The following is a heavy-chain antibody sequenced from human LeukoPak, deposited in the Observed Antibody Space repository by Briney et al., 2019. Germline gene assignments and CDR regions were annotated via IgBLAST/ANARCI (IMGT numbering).Heavy chain of an antibody. D-gene: IGHD2-15*01. CDR3: ARHGCSGGSCYSNYYYGMDV. J-gene: IGHJ6*02. Sequence: ASVTVSCTASGGTFSSYAISWVRQAPGQGLEWMGGIIPIFGTANYAQKFQGRVTITADESTSTAYMELSSLRSEDTAVYYCARHGCSGGSCYSNYYYGMDVWGQGTTVTVSS. CDR1: GGTFSSYA. CDR2: IIPIFGTA. V-gene: IGHV1-69*13.